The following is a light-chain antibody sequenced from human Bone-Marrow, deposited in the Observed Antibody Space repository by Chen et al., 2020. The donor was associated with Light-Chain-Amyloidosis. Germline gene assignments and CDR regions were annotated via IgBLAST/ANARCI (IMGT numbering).Light chain of an antibody. Sequence: SYELTQPPSLSVSPGQTARITRPGDDLPTQYAYWYQQKPGQAPVLVIHRDTERPSGISERFSGSSSGTTATLTISGVQAEDEADYHCQSADSSGTDEVIFGGGTKLTVL. CDR3: QSADSSGTDEVI. J-gene: IGLJ2*01. V-gene: IGLV3-25*03. CDR2: RDT. CDR1: DLPTQY.